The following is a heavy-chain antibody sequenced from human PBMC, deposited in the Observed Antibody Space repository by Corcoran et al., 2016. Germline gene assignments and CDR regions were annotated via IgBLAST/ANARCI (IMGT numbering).Heavy chain of an antibody. V-gene: IGHV3-53*01. CDR1: GFTVSGNY. D-gene: IGHD4-17*01. J-gene: IGHJ4*02. Sequence: EVQLVEAGGGLIQPGGSLRLSCAASGFTVSGNYMNWVRQAPGKGLEWVSVIYTGGGTYYADSVKGRFTISRDNSKNKLFLQMNNLRAEDTAVDYCAGGPHGDYVFDYWGQGTLVTVSS. CDR3: AGGPHGDYVFDY. CDR2: IYTGGGT.